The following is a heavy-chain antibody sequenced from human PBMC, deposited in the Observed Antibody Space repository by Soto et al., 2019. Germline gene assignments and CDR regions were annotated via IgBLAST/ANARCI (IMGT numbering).Heavy chain of an antibody. Sequence: GGSLRLSCAASGFTFSSYAMSWVRQVPGKGLEWVSASSGSGGSTYYADSVKGRFTISRDNSKNTLYLQMNGLRAEDTAVYYCAKDHSSGFPDYWGQGTLVTVSS. V-gene: IGHV3-23*01. J-gene: IGHJ4*02. CDR2: SSGSGGST. CDR3: AKDHSSGFPDY. CDR1: GFTFSSYA. D-gene: IGHD6-19*01.